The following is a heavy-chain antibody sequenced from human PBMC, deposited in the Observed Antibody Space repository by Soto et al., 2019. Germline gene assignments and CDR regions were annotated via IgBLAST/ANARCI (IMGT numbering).Heavy chain of an antibody. CDR3: ARVFYYDSSGYLERFDP. J-gene: IGHJ5*02. D-gene: IGHD3-22*01. V-gene: IGHV1-18*01. CDR2: ISAYNGNT. Sequence: VASVKVSCKASGYTFTSYGISWVRQAPGQGLEWMGWISAYNGNTNYAQKLQGRVTMTTDTSTSTAYMELRSLRSDDTAVYYCARVFYYDSSGYLERFDPWGQGTLVTVSS. CDR1: GYTFTSYG.